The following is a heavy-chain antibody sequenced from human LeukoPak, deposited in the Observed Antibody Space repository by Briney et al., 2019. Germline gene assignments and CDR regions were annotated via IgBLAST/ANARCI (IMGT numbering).Heavy chain of an antibody. CDR2: IDYSGST. Sequence: SETLSLTCTVSGGSISTYCWSWIRQPPGKGLEWIGYIDYSGSTNYSPSLKSRVTISLDTSTNQFSLKLSSVTAADTAVYYCARHYSSDPFDYWGQGTLVTVSS. J-gene: IGHJ4*02. D-gene: IGHD6-19*01. CDR1: GGSISTYC. CDR3: ARHYSSDPFDY. V-gene: IGHV4-59*01.